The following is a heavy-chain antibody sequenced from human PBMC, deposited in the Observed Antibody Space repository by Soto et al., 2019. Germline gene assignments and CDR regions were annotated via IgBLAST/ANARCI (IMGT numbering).Heavy chain of an antibody. CDR2: SSATGAGT. V-gene: IGHV3-23*01. CDR1: GFTFSSYG. CDR3: AKDRRAGGNYGFYSDF. J-gene: IGHJ4*02. D-gene: IGHD1-7*01. Sequence: HPGGSLRLSCAASGFTFSSYGMTWVRQAPGKGLEWVSFSSATGAGTYYADSVKGRFTISRDNSKNTLYLQVTSLRADDTAVYYCAKDRRAGGNYGFYSDFWGQGALVTVSS.